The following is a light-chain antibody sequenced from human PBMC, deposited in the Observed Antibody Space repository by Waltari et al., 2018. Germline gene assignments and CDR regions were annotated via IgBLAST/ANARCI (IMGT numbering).Light chain of an antibody. Sequence: SLELTQSPSVAVSPGQTAGITCCGDAMSKQHVYWYQQRPGQAPVLVLFKDSERPSGIPERFSGSRSGTTGTLTITGVQAEDEADYYCQSSDSSGNDYVFGPGTKVTVL. CDR3: QSSDSSGNDYV. J-gene: IGLJ1*01. CDR2: KDS. CDR1: AMSKQH. V-gene: IGLV3-25*03.